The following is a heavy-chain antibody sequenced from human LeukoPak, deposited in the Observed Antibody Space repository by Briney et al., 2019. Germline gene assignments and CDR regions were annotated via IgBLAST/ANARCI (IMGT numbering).Heavy chain of an antibody. CDR3: TTAGVAGTGY. CDR2: IKSKTDGGTT. CDR1: GFTVSSNY. J-gene: IGHJ4*02. V-gene: IGHV3-15*01. D-gene: IGHD6-19*01. Sequence: GGSLRLSCAASGFTVSSNYMSWVRQAPGKGLEWVGRIKSKTDGGTTDYAAPVKGRFTISRDDSKNTLYLQMNSLKTEDTAVYYCTTAGVAGTGYRGQGTLVTVSS.